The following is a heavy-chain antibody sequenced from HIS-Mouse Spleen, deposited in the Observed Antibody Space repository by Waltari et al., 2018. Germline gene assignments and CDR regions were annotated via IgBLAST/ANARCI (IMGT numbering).Heavy chain of an antibody. Sequence: QLQLQESGPGLVKPSETLSLTCTVSGGSISSSSYYWGWIRQPPGKGLEWIGSIYYSGSTYYNPSLKSRVTISVDTSKNQFSLKLSSVTAADTAVYYCARQRTRDYVAFDIWGQGTMVTVSS. CDR1: GGSISSSSYY. CDR2: IYYSGST. J-gene: IGHJ3*02. CDR3: ARQRTRDYVAFDI. V-gene: IGHV4-39*07. D-gene: IGHD4-17*01.